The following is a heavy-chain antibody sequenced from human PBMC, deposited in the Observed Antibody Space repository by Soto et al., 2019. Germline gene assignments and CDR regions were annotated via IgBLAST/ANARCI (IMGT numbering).Heavy chain of an antibody. Sequence: SVKGSCKASGGTFSSYAISWVRQAPGQGLEWMGGIIPIFGTANYAQKFQGRVTITADESTSTAYMELSSLRSEDTAVYYCASAGDNWNGPFDYWGQGTLVTSPQ. J-gene: IGHJ4*02. D-gene: IGHD1-20*01. CDR3: ASAGDNWNGPFDY. V-gene: IGHV1-69*13. CDR2: IIPIFGTA. CDR1: GGTFSSYA.